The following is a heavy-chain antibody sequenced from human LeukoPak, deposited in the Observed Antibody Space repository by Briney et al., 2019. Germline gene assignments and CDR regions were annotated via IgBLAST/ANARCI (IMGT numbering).Heavy chain of an antibody. CDR2: IYSGGST. CDR3: ARDRGGSYLDY. D-gene: IGHD1-26*01. V-gene: IGHV3-53*01. Sequence: GGSLRLSCAASGLTVSSNSMSWVRQAPGKGLEWVSFIYSGGSTYYADSVKGRFTISRDNAKNSLYLQMNSLRAEDTAVYYCARDRGGSYLDYWGQGTLVTVSS. CDR1: GLTVSSNS. J-gene: IGHJ4*02.